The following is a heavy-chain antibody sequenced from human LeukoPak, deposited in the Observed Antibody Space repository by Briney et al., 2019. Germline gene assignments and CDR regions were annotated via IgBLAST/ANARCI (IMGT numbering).Heavy chain of an antibody. D-gene: IGHD3-10*01. CDR2: IYTSGST. V-gene: IGHV4-4*07. J-gene: IGHJ5*02. Sequence: PSGTLSLTCTVSGGSISSYYWSWIRQPAGKGLEWIGRIYTSGSTNYNPSLKSRVTMSVDTSKNQFSLKLSSVTAADTAVYYCARVVTMVRGGSSWFDPWGQGTLVTVSS. CDR1: GGSISSYY. CDR3: ARVVTMVRGGSSWFDP.